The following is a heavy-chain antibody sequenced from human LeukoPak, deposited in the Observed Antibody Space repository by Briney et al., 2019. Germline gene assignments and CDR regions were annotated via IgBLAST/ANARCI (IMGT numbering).Heavy chain of an antibody. CDR2: ISGSGGST. V-gene: IGHV3-23*01. CDR1: GFTFSSYA. CDR3: AKDDFLWFGELLYPGFDY. J-gene: IGHJ4*02. Sequence: GSLRLSCAASGFTFSSYAMSRVRQAPGKGLEWVSAISGSGGSTYYADSVKGRFTISRDNSKNTLYLQMNSLRAEDTAVYYCAKDDFLWFGELLYPGFDYWGQGTLVTVSS. D-gene: IGHD3-10*01.